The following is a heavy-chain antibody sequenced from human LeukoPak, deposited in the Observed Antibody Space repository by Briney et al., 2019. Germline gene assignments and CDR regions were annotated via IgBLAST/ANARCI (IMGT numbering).Heavy chain of an antibody. Sequence: SETLSLTCTVSGGSIGNYLWTWIRQPAGKGLEWIGRIYTSGSTNYNPSLKSRVTMSVDTSKNQFSLKLSSVTAADTAVYYCARDSSGYGWYFDYWGQGTLVTVSS. V-gene: IGHV4-4*07. CDR3: ARDSSGYGWYFDY. D-gene: IGHD3-22*01. CDR1: GGSIGNYL. CDR2: IYTSGST. J-gene: IGHJ4*02.